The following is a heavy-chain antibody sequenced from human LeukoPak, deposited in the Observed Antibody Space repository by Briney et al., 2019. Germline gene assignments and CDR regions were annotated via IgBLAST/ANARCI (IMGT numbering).Heavy chain of an antibody. Sequence: GGSLRLSCAASGFTFSSYWMSWVRQAPGKGLEWVANIKQDGSEKYYVDSVKGRFTISRDDAKNSLFLRMNSLRAEDTAVYYCARGRYTYGYEGGYYYYYMDVWGKGTTVTVSS. CDR1: GFTFSSYW. V-gene: IGHV3-7*01. D-gene: IGHD5-18*01. J-gene: IGHJ6*03. CDR2: IKQDGSEK. CDR3: ARGRYTYGYEGGYYYYYMDV.